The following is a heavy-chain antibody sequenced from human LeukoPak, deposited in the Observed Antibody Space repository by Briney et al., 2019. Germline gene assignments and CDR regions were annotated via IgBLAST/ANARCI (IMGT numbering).Heavy chain of an antibody. D-gene: IGHD3-10*01. CDR1: GFTFSNYW. CDR2: ISGDGSRT. V-gene: IGHV3-74*01. CDR3: ARVRDGSGSFDY. Sequence: GGSLRLSCAASGFTFSNYWMLWVRQAPGKGLVWVSRISGDGSRTSYADSVKGRFTISRDNAKNTLYLQMNSLRAEDTAIFYCARVRDGSGSFDYWGQGTLVTVSS. J-gene: IGHJ4*02.